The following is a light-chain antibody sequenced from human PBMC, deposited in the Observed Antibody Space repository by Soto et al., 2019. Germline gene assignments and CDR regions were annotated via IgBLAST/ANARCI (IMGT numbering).Light chain of an antibody. J-gene: IGKJ1*01. CDR2: NTP. V-gene: IGKV1-5*03. CDR3: HQYHDFSLT. CDR1: QSIGIW. Sequence: IQMTQSPSTLSASVGDTVSITCRASQSIGIWLAWYQKKPGKAPSFLIYNTPTLQTRVPSRFGGRGSGTEFTLTISSLQPDDFATYYWHQYHDFSLTVGQGTKVEIK.